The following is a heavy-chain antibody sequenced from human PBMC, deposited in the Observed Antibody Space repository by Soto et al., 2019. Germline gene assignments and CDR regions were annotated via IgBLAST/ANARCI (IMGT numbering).Heavy chain of an antibody. J-gene: IGHJ6*02. CDR2: IYPGDSDT. D-gene: IGHD6-13*01. CDR3: ARTAAAGKYYYGVDV. V-gene: IGHV5-51*01. Sequence: GESLKISCKGSGYSFTSYWIGWVRQMPGKGLEWMGIIYPGDSDTRYSPSFQGQVTISADKSISTVYLQWSSLKASDTAIYYCARTAAAGKYYYGVDVWGQGTTVTVSS. CDR1: GYSFTSYW.